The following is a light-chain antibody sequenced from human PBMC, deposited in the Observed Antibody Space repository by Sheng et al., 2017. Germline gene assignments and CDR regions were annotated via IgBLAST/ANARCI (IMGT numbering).Light chain of an antibody. CDR1: QSVLFSPNNKNY. CDR2: WAS. Sequence: DIVMTQSPDSLSVSLGERATINCRSSQSVLFSPNNKNYLAWYQHKPGQPPKLLIYWASTRESGVPDRFSGSGSGTNFTLTISNLQAEDAAVYFCQQYYTTPLFGQGTXLEIK. J-gene: IGKJ2*01. V-gene: IGKV4-1*01. CDR3: QQYYTTPL.